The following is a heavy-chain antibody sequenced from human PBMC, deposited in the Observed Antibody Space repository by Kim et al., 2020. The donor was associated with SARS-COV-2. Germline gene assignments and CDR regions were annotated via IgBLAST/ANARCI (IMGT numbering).Heavy chain of an antibody. Sequence: SETLSLTCTVSGGTISSYYWSWIRQPPGKGLDWIGKTFYSGSTTHNPPLKSRVSIPFKTSTNQFSLMLSPVPAPDRALYYCRGSRISGRYVGFLNYWGQG. CDR3: RGSRISGRYVGFLNY. V-gene: IGHV4-59*08. CDR2: TFYSGST. CDR1: GGTISSYY. D-gene: IGHD6-19*01. J-gene: IGHJ4*02.